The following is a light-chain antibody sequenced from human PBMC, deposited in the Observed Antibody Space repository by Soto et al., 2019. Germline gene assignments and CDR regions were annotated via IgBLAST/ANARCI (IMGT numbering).Light chain of an antibody. CDR3: QQRAKWPPIT. CDR2: DAS. J-gene: IGKJ5*01. V-gene: IGKV3-11*01. CDR1: QSVNSY. Sequence: EIVLTQSPATLSLSPGERATLSCRASQSVNSYLAWYQQRPGQAPRLLIYDASNRATGVPARFGGSGSGTEFTLTISGLEPEDFAISYCQQRAKWPPITCGQGTRLEIK.